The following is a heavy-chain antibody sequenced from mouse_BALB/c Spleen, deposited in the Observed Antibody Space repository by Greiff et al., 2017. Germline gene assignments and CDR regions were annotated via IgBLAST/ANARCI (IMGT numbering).Heavy chain of an antibody. CDR3: ARPRDGYDGGYAMDY. CDR2: INPDSSTI. V-gene: IGHV4-1*02. D-gene: IGHD2-2*01. Sequence: EVKLLESGGGLVQPGGSLKLSCAASGFDFSRYWMSWVRQAPGKGLEWIGEINPDSSTINYTPSLKDKFIISRDNAKNTLYLQMSKVRSEDTALYYCARPRDGYDGGYAMDYWGQGTSVTVSS. J-gene: IGHJ4*01. CDR1: GFDFSRYW.